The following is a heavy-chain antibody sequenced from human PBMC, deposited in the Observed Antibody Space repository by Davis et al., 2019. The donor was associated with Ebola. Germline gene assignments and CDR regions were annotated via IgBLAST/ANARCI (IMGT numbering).Heavy chain of an antibody. Sequence: GESLKISCAASGFTFSSYSMNWVRQAPGKGLVWVSRINSDGSSTSYADSVKGRFTISRDNAKNTLYLQMNSLRAEDTAVYYCALTVAFGYFDYWGQGTLVTVSS. V-gene: IGHV3-74*01. J-gene: IGHJ4*02. CDR3: ALTVAFGYFDY. D-gene: IGHD6-19*01. CDR1: GFTFSSYS. CDR2: INSDGSST.